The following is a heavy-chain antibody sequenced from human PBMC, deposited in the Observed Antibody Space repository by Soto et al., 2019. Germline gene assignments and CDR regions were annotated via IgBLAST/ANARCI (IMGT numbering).Heavy chain of an antibody. CDR2: IRSKAYGGTT. CDR3: NSNINSGSYYYYGMDV. V-gene: IGHV3-49*04. J-gene: IGHJ6*02. Sequence: GGSLRLSCTASGFTFGDYAMSWVRQAPGKGLEWVGFIRSKAYGGTTEYAASVRGRFTISRDDSKSIAYLQMNSLKTEDTAVYYCNSNINSGSYYYYGMDVWGQGTTATVSS. D-gene: IGHD1-26*01. CDR1: GFTFGDYA.